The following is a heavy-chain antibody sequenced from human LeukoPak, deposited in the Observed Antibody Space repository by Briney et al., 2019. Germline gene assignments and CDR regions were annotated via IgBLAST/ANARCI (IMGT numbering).Heavy chain of an antibody. Sequence: SETLSLTCAVYGRSFSGYYWSWIRQPPGKGLEWIGEINHSGSTNYNPSLKSRVTISVDTSKNQFSLKLSPVTAADTAVYYCAREQWFGEFKFDYWGQGTLVTVSS. V-gene: IGHV4-34*01. CDR2: INHSGST. CDR1: GRSFSGYY. CDR3: AREQWFGEFKFDY. J-gene: IGHJ4*02. D-gene: IGHD3-10*01.